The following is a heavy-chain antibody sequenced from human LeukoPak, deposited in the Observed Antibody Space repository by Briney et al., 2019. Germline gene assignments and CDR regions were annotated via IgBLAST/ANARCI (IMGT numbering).Heavy chain of an antibody. V-gene: IGHV5-51*01. CDR1: GYSFTSYW. J-gene: IGHJ4*02. Sequence: GESLKISCKGSGYSFTSYWIGWVRQMPGKGLEWMGIIYPGDSDTRYSPSFQGQVTISADKSISTDYLQWSSLKASDTAMYYCARHGVDYGNFLAPVDYWGQGTLVTVSS. CDR3: ARHGVDYGNFLAPVDY. D-gene: IGHD4-11*01. CDR2: IYPGDSDT.